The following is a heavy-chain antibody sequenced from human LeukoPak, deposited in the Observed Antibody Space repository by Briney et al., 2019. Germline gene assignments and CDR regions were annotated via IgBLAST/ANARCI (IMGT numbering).Heavy chain of an antibody. J-gene: IGHJ5*02. Sequence: GRSLRLSCAASGFTFSNYGMHWVCQAPGKGLEWVAIISYDGSNKYYADSVKGRFTISRDNSKNTLYPLMNSLRPEDTAVYYCGGYNWFDPWGQGTPVTVSS. CDR3: GGYNWFDP. V-gene: IGHV3-30*03. CDR2: ISYDGSNK. CDR1: GFTFSNYG.